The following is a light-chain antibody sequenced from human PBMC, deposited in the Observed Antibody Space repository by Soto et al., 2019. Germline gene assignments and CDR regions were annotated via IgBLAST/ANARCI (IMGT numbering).Light chain of an antibody. Sequence: EIVLTQSPATLSSSPGERATLSCRASQHIWSYLAWYQQKPGQAPRLLMYDASKRATGIPARFSGSGSGTDFTLTISSLEPEDFAVYYCQQRSRWPWTFGQGTKVYIK. CDR2: DAS. J-gene: IGKJ1*01. CDR3: QQRSRWPWT. V-gene: IGKV3-11*01. CDR1: QHIWSY.